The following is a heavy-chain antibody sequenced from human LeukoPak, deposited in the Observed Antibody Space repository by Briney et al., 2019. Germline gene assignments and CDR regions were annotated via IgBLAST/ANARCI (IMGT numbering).Heavy chain of an antibody. J-gene: IGHJ3*02. V-gene: IGHV4-59*01. CDR3: ARGFYYDSSGTISDAFDI. Sequence: SETLSLTCTVSGGSISNYYWNWIRQPPGKGLEWIGYIYYSGTTNYNPSLKSRVTISVDTSKNQFSLKLSSVTAADTAVYYCARGFYYDSSGTISDAFDIWGQGTMVTVSS. CDR2: IYYSGTT. D-gene: IGHD3-22*01. CDR1: GGSISNYY.